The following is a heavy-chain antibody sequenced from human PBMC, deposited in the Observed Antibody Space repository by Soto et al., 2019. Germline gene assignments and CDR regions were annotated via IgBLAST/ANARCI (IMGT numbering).Heavy chain of an antibody. D-gene: IGHD2-21*02. CDR2: VSWNSGAK. V-gene: IGHV3-9*01. J-gene: IGHJ4*02. CDR1: GFSFDDFV. Sequence: EVQLVESGGGLVKPGGSLRLSCAASGFSFDDFVMNWVRQRPGKGLEWVSSVSWNSGAKLYADSVKGRFAISRDSAKKSVYLQMNSLRPDDTAFYYCAKGVATTVPALDYWGQGTLVTVSS. CDR3: AKGVATTVPALDY.